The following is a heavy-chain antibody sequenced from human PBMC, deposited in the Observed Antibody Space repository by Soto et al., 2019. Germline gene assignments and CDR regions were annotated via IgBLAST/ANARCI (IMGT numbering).Heavy chain of an antibody. V-gene: IGHV3-23*01. CDR2: ISGSGGST. D-gene: IGHD3-22*01. CDR1: GFTFSNYA. CDR3: AKDRRIVVGDEFDP. J-gene: IGHJ5*02. Sequence: EVQLLESGGGLVQPGGSLRLSCAASGFTFSNYAMSWVRQAPGKGLEWVPSISGSGGSTYYTDYVKGRFTISSDNSKNTLYLQMNSLRVEDTAVYFCAKDRRIVVGDEFDPWGQGTLVTVSS.